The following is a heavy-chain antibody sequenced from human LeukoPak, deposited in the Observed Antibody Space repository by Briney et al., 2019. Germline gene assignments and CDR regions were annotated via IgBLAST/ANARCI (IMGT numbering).Heavy chain of an antibody. J-gene: IGHJ4*02. CDR1: GGSISGYY. Sequence: SETLSLTCSVSGGSISGYYWSWIRQPPGKGLEWIGYLYNTGSTNYNPSLKSRITISADTSKNQLSLRLESVTAADTAVYYCAGSATGTHAEIGYWGQGTLVTVSS. D-gene: IGHD1-1*01. CDR3: AGSATGTHAEIGY. V-gene: IGHV4-59*01. CDR2: LYNTGST.